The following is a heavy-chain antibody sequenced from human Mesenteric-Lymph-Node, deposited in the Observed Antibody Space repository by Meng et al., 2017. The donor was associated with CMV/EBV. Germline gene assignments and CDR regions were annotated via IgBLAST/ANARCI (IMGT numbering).Heavy chain of an antibody. CDR1: GFTFRSYG. J-gene: IGHJ6*02. D-gene: IGHD2-2*01. Sequence: GESLKISCAASGFTFRSYGMNWVRQAPGKGLEWVSSISSSSSYIYYADSVKGRFTISRDNAKNTLYLQMNSLRAEDTAVYYCARDLSCSSTSCYPTEIHLTGYYYYYGMDVWGQGTTVTVSS. CDR2: ISSSSSYI. V-gene: IGHV3-21*01. CDR3: ARDLSCSSTSCYPTEIHLTGYYYYYGMDV.